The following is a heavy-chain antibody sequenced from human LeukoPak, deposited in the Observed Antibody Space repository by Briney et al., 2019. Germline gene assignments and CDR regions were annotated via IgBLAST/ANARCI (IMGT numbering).Heavy chain of an antibody. CDR2: IIPSDGST. CDR1: GYSFTMYF. D-gene: IGHD3-10*01. V-gene: IGHV1-46*01. CDR3: ARGKVVTMVRGVIITYFDY. J-gene: IGHJ4*02. Sequence: ASGKVSCKASGYSFTMYFIHWVRHAPGQGLEWMGIIIPSDGSTSYAQKFQGRVTMTMYTSTSTVYMDLRSLRSEDTAVYYCARGKVVTMVRGVIITYFDYWGQGPLVTVSS.